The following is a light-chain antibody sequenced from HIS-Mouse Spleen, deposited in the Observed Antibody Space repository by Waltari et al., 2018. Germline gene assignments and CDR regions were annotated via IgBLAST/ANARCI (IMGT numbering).Light chain of an antibody. CDR1: ALPKKY. Sequence: SYELTQPPSVSVSPGQTARITCPGDALPKKYAYWYQQKSGQAPVLVIYEDSKRPSGNPGRFSGSSSGTMATLTISGAQVEDEADYYCYSTDSSGNHRVFGGGTKLTVL. V-gene: IGLV3-10*01. CDR2: EDS. J-gene: IGLJ2*01. CDR3: YSTDSSGNHRV.